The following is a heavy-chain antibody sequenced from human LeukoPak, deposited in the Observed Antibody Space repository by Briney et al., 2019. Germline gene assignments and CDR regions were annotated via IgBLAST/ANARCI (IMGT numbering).Heavy chain of an antibody. CDR3: ARPYGWELPLWVFGY. D-gene: IGHD1-26*01. V-gene: IGHV3-30-3*01. CDR1: GFTFSSYA. Sequence: GRSLRLSSAASGFTFSSYAMHWVSQTPGKGLEWVAVISYDGSNKYYADSVKGRFTISRDNSKNTLYLQMNSLRAEDTAVYYCARPYGWELPLWVFGYWGQGTLVSVSS. J-gene: IGHJ4*02. CDR2: ISYDGSNK.